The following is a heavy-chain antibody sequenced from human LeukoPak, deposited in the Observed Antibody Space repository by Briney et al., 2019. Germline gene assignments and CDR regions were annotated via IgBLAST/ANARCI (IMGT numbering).Heavy chain of an antibody. CDR3: ARLAAVPG. CDR2: IHPNSGGT. CDR1: GYTFTDYY. D-gene: IGHD6-19*01. V-gene: IGHV1-2*02. J-gene: IGHJ1*01. Sequence: ASVKVSCKASGYTFTDYYLHWVRQAPGQGLEWMGWIHPNSGGTNYAQKFQGRVAMTRDTSISTAYMELSSLRSDDTAVYYCARLAAVPGWGQGTLVTVSS.